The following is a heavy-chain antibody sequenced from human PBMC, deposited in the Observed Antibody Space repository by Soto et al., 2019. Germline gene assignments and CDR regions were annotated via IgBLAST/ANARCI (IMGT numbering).Heavy chain of an antibody. CDR3: ATPPGFYDSAPFDY. V-gene: IGHV4-61*05. J-gene: IGHJ4*02. Sequence: SETLSLTCTVSGGSISSSSYYWSWIRQPPGKGLEWIGYIYYSGSTNYNPSLRSRVTISVDTVYLQMNSLKTEDTAVYYCATPPGFYDSAPFDYWGQGTLVTVSS. CDR1: GGSISSSSYY. D-gene: IGHD3-22*01. CDR2: IYYSGST.